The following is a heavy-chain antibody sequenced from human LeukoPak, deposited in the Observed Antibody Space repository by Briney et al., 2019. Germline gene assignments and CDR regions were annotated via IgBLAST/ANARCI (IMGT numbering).Heavy chain of an antibody. Sequence: SETLSLTCAVYGGSFSGYYWSWIRQPPGKGLEWIGEINHSGSTNYNPFLKSRVTISVDTSKNQFSLKLSSVTAADTAVYYCARIAAGAAGRGYCSSTSCYTRSSYYYMDVWGKGTTVTVSS. V-gene: IGHV4-34*01. CDR2: INHSGST. D-gene: IGHD2-2*02. J-gene: IGHJ6*03. CDR1: GGSFSGYY. CDR3: ARIAAGAAGRGYCSSTSCYTRSSYYYMDV.